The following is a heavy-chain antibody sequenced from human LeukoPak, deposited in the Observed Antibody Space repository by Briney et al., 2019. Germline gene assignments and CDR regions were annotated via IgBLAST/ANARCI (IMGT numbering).Heavy chain of an antibody. D-gene: IGHD5-18*01. J-gene: IGHJ3*01. V-gene: IGHV3-7*01. CDR1: RFTFSNHY. Sequence: GGSLRLSCVASRFTFSNHYMSWVRQAPGKELEWVATIKPDGSETFYVDSVKGRVTVSRDNAKNSLYLKMSSLSAEDTAVYHCARNLVHLWNVFDFWGLGTMVTVSS. CDR2: IKPDGSET. CDR3: ARNLVHLWNVFDF.